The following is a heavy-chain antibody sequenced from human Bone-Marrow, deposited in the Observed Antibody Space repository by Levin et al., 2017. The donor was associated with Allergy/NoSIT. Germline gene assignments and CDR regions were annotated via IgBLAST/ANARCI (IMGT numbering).Heavy chain of an antibody. CDR3: ARTPPGGITSYYFDY. V-gene: IGHV1-46*01. CDR1: GYTFTSYY. Sequence: ASVKVSCKASGYTFTSYYMHWVRQAPGQGLEWMGIINPSGGSTSYAQKFQGRVTMTRDTSTSTVYMELSSLRSEDTAVYYCARTPPGGITSYYFDYWGQGTLVTVSS. CDR2: INPSGGST. D-gene: IGHD4-23*01. J-gene: IGHJ4*02.